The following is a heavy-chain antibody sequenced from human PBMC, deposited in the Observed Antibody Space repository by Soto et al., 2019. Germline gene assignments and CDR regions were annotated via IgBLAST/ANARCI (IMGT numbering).Heavy chain of an antibody. CDR3: AGLRGYAGSPIDY. J-gene: IGHJ4*02. D-gene: IGHD2-15*01. CDR1: GGSIISGY. CDR2: ISYSGNT. V-gene: IGHV4-59*01. Sequence: PSETLSLTCTVSGGSIISGYWSWIRQPPGKGLGWIGYISYSGNTNYNPSLKSRVTMSVDTPKNQFSLRLSSVTTADTAVYYCAGLRGYAGSPIDYWGQGTLVTVSS.